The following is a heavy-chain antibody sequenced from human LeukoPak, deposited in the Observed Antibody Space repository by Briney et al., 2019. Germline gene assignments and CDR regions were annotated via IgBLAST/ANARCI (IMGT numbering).Heavy chain of an antibody. V-gene: IGHV3-7*03. D-gene: IGHD3-22*01. CDR1: GFTFSTYS. J-gene: IGHJ4*02. CDR3: VRDGYNQNRFDF. Sequence: GGSLRLSCAASGFTFSTYSMNWVRQAPGKGLEWVANIKEDGTLAYYADSVTGRFSISRDNTKNSLYLQMNGLRAEDTAVYFCVRDGYNQNRFDFWGQGILVTVSS. CDR2: IKEDGTLA.